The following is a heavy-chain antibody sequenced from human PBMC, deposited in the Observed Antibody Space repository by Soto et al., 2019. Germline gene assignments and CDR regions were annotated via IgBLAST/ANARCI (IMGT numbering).Heavy chain of an antibody. CDR3: ARVRIVGAREIDF. V-gene: IGHV1-18*04. J-gene: IGHJ4*02. CDR2: ISGYNGHI. CDR1: VYTFNSNG. Sequence: QVHLVQSGGEVKKPGASVKVSCKASVYTFNSNGITWVRRALGKGLEWMGWISGYNGHIKYEQKFPGRDPLSSDTLPSTVYLELKSLRFDDTAVYYCARVRIVGAREIDFWGQGTLVTVSS. D-gene: IGHD1-26*01.